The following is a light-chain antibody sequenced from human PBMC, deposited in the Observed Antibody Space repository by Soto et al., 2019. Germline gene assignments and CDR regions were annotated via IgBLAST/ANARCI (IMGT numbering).Light chain of an antibody. CDR3: SSYRSDSTLV. Sequence: QSVLTQPASVSGSPGQSITISCTGTSSDVGGSNYVSWYQQHPGKAPKLMIYDVNDRPSVISNRFSGSKSGNTASLTISGLQAEDEADYYCSSYRSDSTLVFGGGTKVTDL. CDR2: DVN. J-gene: IGLJ2*01. CDR1: SSDVGGSNY. V-gene: IGLV2-14*01.